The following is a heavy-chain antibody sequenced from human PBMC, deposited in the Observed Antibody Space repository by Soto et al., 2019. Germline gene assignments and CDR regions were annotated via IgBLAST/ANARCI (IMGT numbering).Heavy chain of an antibody. D-gene: IGHD6-13*01. CDR3: ARVPEAVPNWFDP. Sequence: QVQLVQSGAAVKKPGSSVKVSCKASGGTFSSYTISWVRQAPGQGLEWMGRIIPILGIANYAQKFQGRVTITADKSTSTAYMELSSLRSEDTAVYYCARVPEAVPNWFDPWGQGTLVTVSS. CDR1: GGTFSSYT. J-gene: IGHJ5*02. CDR2: IIPILGIA. V-gene: IGHV1-69*02.